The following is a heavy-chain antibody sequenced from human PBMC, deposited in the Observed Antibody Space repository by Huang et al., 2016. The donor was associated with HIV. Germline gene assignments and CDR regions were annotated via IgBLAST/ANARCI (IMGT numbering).Heavy chain of an antibody. Sequence: QVQLQESGPGLLRPSETLSLTCSVSGGSMSGHYWSWIRQPPGKGLEWIGSIHYIGITNYNPSFQSRVTISIDPSKKQFSLKLSSVTTADTAVFYCARVTDAFDIWGQGTMVTVSS. V-gene: IGHV4-59*11. CDR2: IHYIGIT. CDR3: ARVTDAFDI. J-gene: IGHJ3*02. CDR1: GGSMSGHY.